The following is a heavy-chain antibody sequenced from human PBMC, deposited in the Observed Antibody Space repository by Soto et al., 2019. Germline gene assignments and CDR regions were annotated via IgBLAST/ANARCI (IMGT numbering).Heavy chain of an antibody. V-gene: IGHV3-21*02. CDR1: GFSFSISA. J-gene: IGHJ4*02. D-gene: IGHD2-15*01. CDR2: INSGSTSV. CDR3: GRGGGSLNY. Sequence: DVQLVESGGGLVKPGGSLRLSCEVSGFSFSISAMNWVRQAPGKGLEWVSSINSGSTSVRYADSVKGRFTISRDNANNSLSLHMNSVRVEYTAVYYCGRGGGSLNYWGQGTLVTVSS.